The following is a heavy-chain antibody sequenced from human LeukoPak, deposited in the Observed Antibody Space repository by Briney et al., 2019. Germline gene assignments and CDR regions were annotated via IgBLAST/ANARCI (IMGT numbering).Heavy chain of an antibody. V-gene: IGHV4-31*03. CDR2: IYCSGST. D-gene: IGHD2-21*01. CDR3: ARGGFQGSWFDP. J-gene: IGHJ5*02. Sequence: SETLSLTCTVSGGSISTGGYYWSWIRQHPGKGLEWIGYIYCSGSTHYNPSLKSRVTISVDTSKNQFSLKLNSVSAADTAVYYCARGGFQGSWFDPWGQGTLVTVSS. CDR1: GGSISTGGYY.